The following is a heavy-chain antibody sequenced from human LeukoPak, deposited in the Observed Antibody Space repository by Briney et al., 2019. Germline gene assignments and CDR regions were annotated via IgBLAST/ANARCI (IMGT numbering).Heavy chain of an antibody. J-gene: IGHJ4*02. V-gene: IGHV3-11*03. Sequence: GGSLRLSCLASGFTFSDYFMSGSRQAPGKGLEWVSYISSTSSYTNYADSVKGRFTISRDNAKNSLYLQMNSLRAEDTAVYYCARSIRGVIQLPDYWGQGTLVTVSS. CDR2: ISSTSSYT. CDR3: ARSIRGVIQLPDY. CDR1: GFTFSDYF. D-gene: IGHD5-18*01.